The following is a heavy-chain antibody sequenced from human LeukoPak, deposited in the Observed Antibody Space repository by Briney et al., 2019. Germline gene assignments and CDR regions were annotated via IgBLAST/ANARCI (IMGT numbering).Heavy chain of an antibody. CDR2: ISGSGGST. CDR1: GFTFSSFG. CDR3: AKSFGVVIPRYYFDY. D-gene: IGHD3-3*01. J-gene: IGHJ4*02. V-gene: IGHV3-23*01. Sequence: GGSLRLSGAASGFTFSSFGMSWVRWAPGKGLEWVSAISGSGGSTYYADSVKGRFTISRDNSKNTLYLQMNSLRAEDTAVYYCAKSFGVVIPRYYFDYWGQGTLVTVSS.